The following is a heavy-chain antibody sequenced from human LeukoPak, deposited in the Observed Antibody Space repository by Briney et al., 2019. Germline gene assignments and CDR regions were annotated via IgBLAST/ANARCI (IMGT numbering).Heavy chain of an antibody. CDR2: IYPTDSDH. J-gene: IGHJ4*02. CDR1: GYXFTNYW. D-gene: IGHD6-13*01. CDR3: ARHKPYSSSRPYYFDY. Sequence: GESLKISCKGSGYXFTNYWIGWVRQMPGKGLEWMAIIYPTDSDHKYSPLFQGQVTISVDKSINTAYLQWSSLKASDTAMYYCARHKPYSSSRPYYFDYWGQGTLVTVSS. V-gene: IGHV5-51*01.